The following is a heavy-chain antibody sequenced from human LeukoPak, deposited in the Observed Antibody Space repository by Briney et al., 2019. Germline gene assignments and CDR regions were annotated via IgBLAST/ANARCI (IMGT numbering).Heavy chain of an antibody. D-gene: IGHD1-14*01. Sequence: GGSLRLSCAASGFTFSSYWMHWVRQAPGKGLVWVSRINSDGSSTSYADSVKGRFTISRDNAKNTLYLQMNSLRAEDTAVYYCARVNPLSRHFDYWGQGTLVTVSS. CDR3: ARVNPLSRHFDY. V-gene: IGHV3-74*01. CDR1: GFTFSSYW. CDR2: INSDGSST. J-gene: IGHJ4*02.